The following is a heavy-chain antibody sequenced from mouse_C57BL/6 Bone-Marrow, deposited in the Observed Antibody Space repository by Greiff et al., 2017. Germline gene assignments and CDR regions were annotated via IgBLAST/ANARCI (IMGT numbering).Heavy chain of an antibody. CDR1: GYTFTSSW. CDR2: IDPSDSYT. CDR3: ARENDGSSYWFAY. V-gene: IGHV1-69*01. Sequence: QVQLQQPGAELVMPGASVKLSCKASGYTFTSSWMHWVKQRPGQGLEWIGEIDPSDSYTNYNQKFKGKSTLTVDKSSSTAYLQLSSLTSEESAVYYCARENDGSSYWFAYWGQGTLVTVSA. D-gene: IGHD1-1*01. J-gene: IGHJ3*01.